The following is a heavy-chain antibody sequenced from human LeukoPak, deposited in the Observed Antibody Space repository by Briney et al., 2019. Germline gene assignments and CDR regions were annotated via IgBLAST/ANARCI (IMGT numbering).Heavy chain of an antibody. D-gene: IGHD3-3*01. V-gene: IGHV1-24*01. Sequence: ASVKVSCKVSGYTLTELSMHWVRQAPGKGREWMGGFDPEDGETIYAQKFQGRVTMTEDTSTDTAYMELSSLRSEDTAVYYCATEGHSYYDFWSGRYFDLWGRGTLVPVSS. CDR3: ATEGHSYYDFWSGRYFDL. CDR2: FDPEDGET. J-gene: IGHJ2*01. CDR1: GYTLTELS.